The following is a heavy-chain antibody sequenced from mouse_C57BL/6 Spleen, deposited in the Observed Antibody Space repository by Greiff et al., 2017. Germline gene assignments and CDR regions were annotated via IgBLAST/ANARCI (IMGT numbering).Heavy chain of an antibody. J-gene: IGHJ4*01. V-gene: IGHV1-72*01. CDR1: GYTFTSYW. CDR3: ERYKAGYGNYEDY. CDR2: IGPNSGGT. Sequence: VQLQQPGAELVKPGASVKLSCTASGYTFTSYWMHWVKQRPGRGLEWIGRIGPNSGGTKYNEKFKSKATMTVDKPSSTSYMQLSSLTSEDSAVCYCERYKAGYGNYEDYWGQGTSVTVSS. D-gene: IGHD2-1*01.